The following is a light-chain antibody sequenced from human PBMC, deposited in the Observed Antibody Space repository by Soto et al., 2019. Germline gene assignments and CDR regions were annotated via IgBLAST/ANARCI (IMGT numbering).Light chain of an antibody. CDR3: CSYAGRTTPYV. V-gene: IGLV2-23*02. CDR1: SSDVGSYNL. Sequence: QSVLTQPASVSGSPGQSITISCTGTSSDVGSYNLVSWYQHHPGKAPKLMIYEISERPSGVSNRFSGSKSGNTASLTISGLQAEDEAEYYCCSYAGRTTPYVFGTGTKVTVL. CDR2: EIS. J-gene: IGLJ1*01.